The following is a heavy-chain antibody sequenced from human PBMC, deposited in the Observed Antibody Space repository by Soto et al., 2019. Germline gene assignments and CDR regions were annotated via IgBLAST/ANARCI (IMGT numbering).Heavy chain of an antibody. J-gene: IGHJ4*02. V-gene: IGHV3-30*18. Sequence: ESGGGVVQPGGSLRLSCAASGLTFSNYGMHWVRQAPGKGLEWVAHISYDGSNEHYVDSVKGRFTISRDNSKNTLYLQMTSLRAEDTAVYYCAEDSYYHDSTGYYIFDYWGQGTLFTVSS. CDR2: ISYDGSNE. CDR3: AEDSYYHDSTGYYIFDY. CDR1: GLTFSNYG. D-gene: IGHD3-22*01.